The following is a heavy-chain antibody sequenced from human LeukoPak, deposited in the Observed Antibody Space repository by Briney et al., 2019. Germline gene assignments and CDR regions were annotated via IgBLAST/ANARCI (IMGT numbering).Heavy chain of an antibody. CDR2: INHSGST. J-gene: IGHJ4*02. CDR1: GFTFSSYA. Sequence: GSLRLSCAASGFTFSSYAMSWIRQPPGKGLEWIGEINHSGSTNYNPSLKSRVTISVDTSKNQFSLKLSSVTAADTAVYYCASGDCSGGSCYSYYWGQGTLVTVSS. D-gene: IGHD2-15*01. V-gene: IGHV4-34*01. CDR3: ASGDCSGGSCYSYY.